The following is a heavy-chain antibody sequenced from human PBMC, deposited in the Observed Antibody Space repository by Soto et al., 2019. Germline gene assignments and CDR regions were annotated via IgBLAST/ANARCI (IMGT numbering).Heavy chain of an antibody. CDR2: IKQDGSEK. Sequence: GGSLRLSCAASGFTFSSYWMSWVRQAPGKGLEWVANIKQDGSEKYYVDSVKGRFTISRDNAKNSLYLQMNSLRAEDTAVYYCARALYETTMVRGVIIPSPKYFDYWGQGTLVTVSS. CDR3: ARALYETTMVRGVIIPSPKYFDY. CDR1: GFTFSSYW. J-gene: IGHJ4*02. D-gene: IGHD3-10*01. V-gene: IGHV3-7*01.